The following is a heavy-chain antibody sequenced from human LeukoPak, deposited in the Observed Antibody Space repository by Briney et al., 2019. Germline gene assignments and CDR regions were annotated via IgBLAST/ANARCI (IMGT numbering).Heavy chain of an antibody. CDR2: MNPNSGNT. D-gene: IGHD1-26*01. CDR3: ARAGTSGSYYTY. Sequence: ASVKVSCTASGYTFTSYDINRVRQATGQGLEWMGWMNPNSGNTGYAQKFQGRVTMTKNTSISTAYMELSSLRSEDTAVYYCARAGTSGSYYTYWGQGTLVTVSS. V-gene: IGHV1-8*01. J-gene: IGHJ4*02. CDR1: GYTFTSYD.